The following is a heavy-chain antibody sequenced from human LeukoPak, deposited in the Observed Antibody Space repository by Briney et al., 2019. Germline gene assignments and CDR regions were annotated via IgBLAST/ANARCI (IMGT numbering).Heavy chain of an antibody. CDR1: GGSISGYY. J-gene: IGHJ4*02. V-gene: IGHV4-39*07. CDR2: IYYSGST. Sequence: PSETLSLTCTVSGGSISGYYWSWSRQPPGKGLEWIGSIYYSGSTYYNPSLKSRVTISVDTSKNQFSLKLSSVTAADTAVYYCARDTVAGTVSFDYWGQGTLVTVSS. CDR3: ARDTVAGTVSFDY. D-gene: IGHD6-19*01.